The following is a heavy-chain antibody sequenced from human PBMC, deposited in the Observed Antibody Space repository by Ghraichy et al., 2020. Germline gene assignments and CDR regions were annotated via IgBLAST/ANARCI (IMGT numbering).Heavy chain of an antibody. CDR3: LRDTQDDYDSTAYYPAEFDY. Sequence: ASVKVSCKASGYTFNAHYIHWVRQAPGQGLEWMGYISPYDGDTFYAQNFQGRVTLTSDTSTTTVYMELSRLKSDDTAIFYCLRDTQDDYDSTAYYPAEFDYWGQGTLVTVSS. CDR1: GYTFNAHY. D-gene: IGHD3-22*01. J-gene: IGHJ4*02. V-gene: IGHV1-2*02. CDR2: ISPYDGDT.